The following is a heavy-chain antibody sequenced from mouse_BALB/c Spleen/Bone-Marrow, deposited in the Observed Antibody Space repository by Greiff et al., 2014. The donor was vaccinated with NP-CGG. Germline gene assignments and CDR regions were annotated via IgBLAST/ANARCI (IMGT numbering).Heavy chain of an antibody. CDR2: IDPANGNT. CDR1: GFNIKDTY. D-gene: IGHD1-1*02. V-gene: IGHV14-3*02. Sequence: EVQLQQSGAELVKPRASVKLSCTASGFNIKDTYMHWVKQRPEQGLEWIGRIDPANGNTKYDPKFQGKATITADTSSNTAYLQLSSLTSEDTAVYYCARVKLWSYAMDYWGQGTSVTVSS. CDR3: ARVKLWSYAMDY. J-gene: IGHJ4*01.